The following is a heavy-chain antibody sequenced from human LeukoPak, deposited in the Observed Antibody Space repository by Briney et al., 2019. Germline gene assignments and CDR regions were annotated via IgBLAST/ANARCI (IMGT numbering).Heavy chain of an antibody. CDR1: GYSMTSAYY. CDR3: ASFSYCGGDCPAY. J-gene: IGHJ4*02. V-gene: IGHV4-38-2*01. Sequence: SETLSLTCAVSGYSMTSAYYWGWIRQPPGKGLEWIGNIYHSGSTYYNPSLKSRVTISVDTSKNQFSLKLTSVTAADTAAYYCASFSYCGGDCPAYWGQGTLVTVSS. CDR2: IYHSGST. D-gene: IGHD2-21*01.